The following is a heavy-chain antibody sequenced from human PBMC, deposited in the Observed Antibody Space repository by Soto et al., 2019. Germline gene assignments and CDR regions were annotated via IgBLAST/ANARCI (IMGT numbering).Heavy chain of an antibody. CDR3: ARLEGYCSGGSCYGGAVFDY. D-gene: IGHD2-15*01. CDR2: IRGYNGNT. Sequence: QVQLVQSGTEVKKPGASVKVSCKASGYTFTSYGISWVRQAPGQGLEWMGWIRGYNGNTNYAQKFQDRVTMITDTSTSTAYMDLRSLRSDDTAVYYCARLEGYCSGGSCYGGAVFDYWGQGTLVTVSS. V-gene: IGHV1-18*01. CDR1: GYTFTSYG. J-gene: IGHJ4*02.